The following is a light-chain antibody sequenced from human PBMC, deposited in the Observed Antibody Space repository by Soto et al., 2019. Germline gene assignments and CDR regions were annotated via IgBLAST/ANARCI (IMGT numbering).Light chain of an antibody. CDR3: QQYGSSPCT. CDR2: DAS. V-gene: IGKV3-11*01. J-gene: IGKJ1*01. CDR1: QSVSSY. Sequence: EIVLTQSPATLSLSPGARATLSCRASQSVSSYLAWYQQKPGQAPRLLIYDASNRATGIPARFSGSGSGTEFTLTISSLEFEDSAVYYCQQYGSSPCTFGQGTKVDIK.